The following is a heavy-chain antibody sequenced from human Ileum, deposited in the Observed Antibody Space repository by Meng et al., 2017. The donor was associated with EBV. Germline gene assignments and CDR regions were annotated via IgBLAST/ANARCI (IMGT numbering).Heavy chain of an antibody. CDR1: GGSINGGNYH. Sequence: QVQLQESGPGLVKPSQTLSLSCAVSGGSINGGNYHWSWIRQPPGKGLEWIGYIYYSGNTYYNPSLKSRVTISVDTSKNQFSLNLNSVTAADTAVYYCARDGGGGSGSYYRWFESWGQGTLFTVSS. J-gene: IGHJ5*01. CDR3: ARDGGGGSGSYYRWFES. V-gene: IGHV4-30-4*01. CDR2: IYYSGNT. D-gene: IGHD3-10*01.